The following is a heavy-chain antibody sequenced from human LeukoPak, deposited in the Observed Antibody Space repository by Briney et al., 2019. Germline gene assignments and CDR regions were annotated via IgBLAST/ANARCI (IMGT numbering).Heavy chain of an antibody. CDR1: GFTFGDYA. D-gene: IGHD6-19*01. J-gene: IGHJ4*02. Sequence: GGSLRLSCVASGFTFGDYAMHWVRQAPGKGLEWVSGISWNSGWIGYADSVKGRFTISRDNAKNSLYLQMNSLRAEDMALYYCAKDMCSSGCNFDYWGQGTLVTVSS. CDR3: AKDMCSSGCNFDY. CDR2: ISWNSGWI. V-gene: IGHV3-9*03.